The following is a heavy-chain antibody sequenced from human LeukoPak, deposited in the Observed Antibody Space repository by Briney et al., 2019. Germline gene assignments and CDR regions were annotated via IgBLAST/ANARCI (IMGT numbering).Heavy chain of an antibody. CDR3: ANLYCSGGSCYSGYFDY. V-gene: IGHV3-30*02. CDR1: EFSVGSNY. J-gene: IGHJ4*02. Sequence: GGSLRLSCAASEFSVGSNYMTWVRQAPGKGLEWVAFIRYDGSNKYYADSVKGRFTISRDNSKNTLYLQMNSLRAEDTAVYYCANLYCSGGSCYSGYFDYWGQGTLVTVSS. D-gene: IGHD2-15*01. CDR2: IRYDGSNK.